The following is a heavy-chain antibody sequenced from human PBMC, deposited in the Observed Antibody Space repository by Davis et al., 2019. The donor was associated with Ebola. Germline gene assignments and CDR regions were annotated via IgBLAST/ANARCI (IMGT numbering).Heavy chain of an antibody. CDR2: ISSSSSYM. CDR3: ARGGYSGIDDAFDI. Sequence: PGGSLRLSCAASGFTFSSYSMNWVRQAPGKGLEWVSSISSSSSYMYYADSVKGRFTISRDNAKNSLYLQMNSLRAEDTAVYYCARGGYSGIDDAFDIWGQGTMVTVSS. V-gene: IGHV3-21*01. CDR1: GFTFSSYS. D-gene: IGHD1-26*01. J-gene: IGHJ3*02.